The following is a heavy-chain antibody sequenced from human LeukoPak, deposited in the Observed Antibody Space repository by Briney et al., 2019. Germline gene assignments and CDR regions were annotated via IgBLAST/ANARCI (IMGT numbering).Heavy chain of an antibody. CDR1: GDSVSNKSVI. D-gene: IGHD6-19*01. CDR3: ARGVAGKGALDL. J-gene: IGHJ3*01. CDR2: TYYNSKWNK. V-gene: IGHV6-1*01. Sequence: SQTLSLTCAISGDSVSNKSVIWNWVRQSPSRGLEWLGRTYYNSKWNKDYAVPMKSRISINPDPSKNHVSLQMNSVTPEDTAVYYCARGVAGKGALDLWGRGTMVTVSS.